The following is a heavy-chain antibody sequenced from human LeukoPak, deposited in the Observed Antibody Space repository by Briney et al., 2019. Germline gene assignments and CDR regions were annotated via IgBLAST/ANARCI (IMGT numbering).Heavy chain of an antibody. D-gene: IGHD5-18*01. CDR1: GGSISSYY. J-gene: IGHJ4*02. V-gene: IGHV4-59*01. CDR3: ARASRTVMVDY. CDR2: IYYSGST. Sequence: PSETLSLTCTVSGGSISSYYWSWIRQPPGKGLEWIGYIYYSGSTNYNPSLKSRVTISVDTSKNQFSLKLSSVTAADTAVYYCARASRTVMVDYWGQGTLVTVSS.